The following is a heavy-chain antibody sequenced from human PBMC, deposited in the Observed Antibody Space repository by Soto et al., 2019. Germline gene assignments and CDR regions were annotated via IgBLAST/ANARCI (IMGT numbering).Heavy chain of an antibody. CDR2: ISYDGSNK. V-gene: IGHV3-30-3*01. D-gene: IGHD5-18*01. CDR3: ARDLRGYSYGSPRFDY. Sequence: QVQLVESGGGVVQPGRSLRLSCAATGFTFSSYAMHWVRQAPGKGLEWVAVISYDGSNKYYADSVKGRFTISRDNSKNTLYLQMNSLTAEDTAVYYCARDLRGYSYGSPRFDYWGPGTLVTVSS. CDR1: GFTFSSYA. J-gene: IGHJ4*02.